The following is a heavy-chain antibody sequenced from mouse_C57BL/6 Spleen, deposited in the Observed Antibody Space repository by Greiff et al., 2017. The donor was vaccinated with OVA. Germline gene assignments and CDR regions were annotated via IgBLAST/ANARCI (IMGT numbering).Heavy chain of an antibody. J-gene: IGHJ4*01. CDR3: ARNDYYYAMDY. Sequence: EVMLVESGGGLVKPGGSLKLSCAASGFTFSDYGMHWVRQAPEKGLEWVAYISSGSSTIYYADTVKGRFTISRDNAKNTLFLQMTSLRSEDTAMYYCARNDYYYAMDYWGQGTSVTVSS. V-gene: IGHV5-17*01. CDR1: GFTFSDYG. CDR2: ISSGSSTI.